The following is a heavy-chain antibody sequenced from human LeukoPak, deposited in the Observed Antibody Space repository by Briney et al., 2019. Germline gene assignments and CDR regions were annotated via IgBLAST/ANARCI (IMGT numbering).Heavy chain of an antibody. CDR1: GFTFIDYD. Sequence: GGSLRLSCAASGFTFIDYDMHWVRQVIGKGLEWVSAIGIRGDTRYSGSVKGRFTISRENAESSLYLQMNSLRAEDTAVYYCARGGIQVSGIDEFDYWGQGILVTVSS. CDR2: IGIRGDT. V-gene: IGHV3-13*01. D-gene: IGHD6-19*01. CDR3: ARGGIQVSGIDEFDY. J-gene: IGHJ4*02.